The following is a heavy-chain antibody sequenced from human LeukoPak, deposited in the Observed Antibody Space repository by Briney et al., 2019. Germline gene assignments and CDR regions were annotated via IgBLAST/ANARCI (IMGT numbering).Heavy chain of an antibody. CDR2: ISYDGANK. Sequence: GRSLRLSCAASGFTFSDYGMHWVRQAPGKGLEWVAVISYDGANKYYADSVKGRSTISRDNAKNSLYLQMNSLRGEDTAVYYCARDGSHGENDNWFDPWGQGTLVTVSS. CDR3: ARDGSHGENDNWFDP. D-gene: IGHD3-10*01. J-gene: IGHJ5*02. V-gene: IGHV3-30*03. CDR1: GFTFSDYG.